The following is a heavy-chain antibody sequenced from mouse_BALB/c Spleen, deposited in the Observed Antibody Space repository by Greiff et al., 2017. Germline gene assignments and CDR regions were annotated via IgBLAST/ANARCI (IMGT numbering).Heavy chain of an antibody. D-gene: IGHD1-1*01. J-gene: IGHJ4*01. Sequence: QVQLKESGPGLVAPSQSLSITCTVSGFSLSRYSVHWVRQPPGKGLEWLGMIWGGGSTDYNSALKSRLSISKDNSKSQVFLKMNSLQTDDTAMYYCARNLPPITTVVSYYAMDYWGQGTSVTVSS. CDR2: IWGGGST. CDR1: GFSLSRYS. CDR3: ARNLPPITTVVSYYAMDY. V-gene: IGHV2-6-4*01.